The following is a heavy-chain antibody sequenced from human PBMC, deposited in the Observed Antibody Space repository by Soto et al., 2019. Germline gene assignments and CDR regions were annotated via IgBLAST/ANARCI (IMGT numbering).Heavy chain of an antibody. CDR3: AKGRGEWLLNYYYDGMDV. V-gene: IGHV3-30*18. CDR2: ISYDGSNK. CDR1: GFTFSSYG. Sequence: QVQLVETGGGVVQPGRSLRLSCAASGFTFSSYGIHWVRQAPGKGLEWVAVISYDGSNKYYADSVEARFTISRDNSKNRLDLQLNRLRAEDRAVYYCAKGRGEWLLNYYYDGMDVRGQGTTVTFSS. J-gene: IGHJ6*02. D-gene: IGHD3-3*01.